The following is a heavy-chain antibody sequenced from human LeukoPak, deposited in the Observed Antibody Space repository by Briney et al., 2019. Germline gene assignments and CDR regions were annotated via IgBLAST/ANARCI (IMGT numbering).Heavy chain of an antibody. J-gene: IGHJ4*02. CDR2: IGTAGDT. V-gene: IGHV3-13*01. CDR1: GFTFSSYD. D-gene: IGHD3-22*01. CDR3: ARGGHDSSGYYPDY. Sequence: GGSLRLSCAASGFTFSSYDMHWVRHATGKGLEWVSAIGTAGDTYYPGSVKGRFTISRENAKNSLYLQMNSLRAGDTAVYYCARGGHDSSGYYPDYWGQGTLVTVSS.